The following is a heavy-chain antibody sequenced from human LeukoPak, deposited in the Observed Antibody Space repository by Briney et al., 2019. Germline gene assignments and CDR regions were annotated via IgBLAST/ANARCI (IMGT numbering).Heavy chain of an antibody. CDR1: GFTFSSYW. V-gene: IGHV3-7*01. D-gene: IGHD3-22*01. Sequence: GGSLRLSCAASGFTFSSYWMSWVRHAPGKGLEWVANIKQDGSEKYYVDSVKGRFTISRDNAKNSLYLQMNSLRAEDTAVYYCASSSGYYRQDAFDIWGQGTMVTVSS. CDR3: ASSSGYYRQDAFDI. CDR2: IKQDGSEK. J-gene: IGHJ3*02.